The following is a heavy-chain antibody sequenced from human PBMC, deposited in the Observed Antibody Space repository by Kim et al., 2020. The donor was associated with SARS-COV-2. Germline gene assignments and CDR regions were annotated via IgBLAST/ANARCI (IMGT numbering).Heavy chain of an antibody. V-gene: IGHV3-23*01. D-gene: IGHD3-16*01. Sequence: YADSVKGRFTIARDNSKNTLYLQMNSLRAEDTAIYYCAKDRGSQRGAHDYWGQGTLVTVSS. CDR3: AKDRGSQRGAHDY. J-gene: IGHJ4*02.